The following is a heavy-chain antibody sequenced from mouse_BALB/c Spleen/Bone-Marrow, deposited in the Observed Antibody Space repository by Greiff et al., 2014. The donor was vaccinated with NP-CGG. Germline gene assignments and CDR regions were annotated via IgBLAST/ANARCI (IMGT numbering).Heavy chain of an antibody. V-gene: IGHV3-2*02. Sequence: EVQLQQSGPGLVKPSQSLSLTCTVTGYSITSDYAWSWIRQFPGNKLEWMGYINYSGSTSYNPFLKSRISITRDTSKNQFFLQLNSVTTEDTATYYCARSLYFDVWGAGTTVTVSS. CDR1: GYSITSDYA. CDR3: ARSLYFDV. CDR2: INYSGST. J-gene: IGHJ1*01.